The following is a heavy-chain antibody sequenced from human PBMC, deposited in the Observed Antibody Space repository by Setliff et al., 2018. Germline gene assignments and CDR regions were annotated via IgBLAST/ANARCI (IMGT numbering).Heavy chain of an antibody. CDR3: ARSPAFDY. J-gene: IGHJ4*02. CDR2: SRNKANTYTI. D-gene: IGHD2-15*01. Sequence: GGSLRLSCAASEFTFNSYTMNWVRQAPGKGLEWVGRSRNKANTYTIAYAASVEGRFTTSRDDSENSVYLEINRLNTDDTAVYYCARSPAFDYWGQGTLVTVSS. CDR1: EFTFNSYT. V-gene: IGHV3-72*01.